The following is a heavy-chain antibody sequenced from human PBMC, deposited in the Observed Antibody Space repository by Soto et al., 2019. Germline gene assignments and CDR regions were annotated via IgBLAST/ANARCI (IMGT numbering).Heavy chain of an antibody. CDR3: ARNESSNIYGMDV. CDR2: ISSSSFSI. Sequence: EVQLVESGGGLVKPGGSLRLSCAASGFTFSSYSMNWVRQAPGKGLEWVSSISSSSFSINYADSVKGRFSISRDNAQNSLQLQMNNVSAEDKAVYYCARNESSNIYGMDVWGQGTTVTVSS. D-gene: IGHD6-6*01. CDR1: GFTFSSYS. V-gene: IGHV3-21*01. J-gene: IGHJ6*02.